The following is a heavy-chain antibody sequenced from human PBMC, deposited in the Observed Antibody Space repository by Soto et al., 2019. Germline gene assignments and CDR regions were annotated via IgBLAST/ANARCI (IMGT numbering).Heavy chain of an antibody. CDR3: ASPLSYYYDSSGYYPVKRSYYYYGMDV. V-gene: IGHV1-69*13. D-gene: IGHD3-22*01. Sequence: SVKVSFKASGGTFSSYAISWVRQAPGQGLEWMGGIIPIFGTANYAQKFQGRVTITADESTSTAYMELSSLRSEDTAVYYCASPLSYYYDSSGYYPVKRSYYYYGMDVWGQGTTVTVSS. CDR2: IIPIFGTA. J-gene: IGHJ6*02. CDR1: GGTFSSYA.